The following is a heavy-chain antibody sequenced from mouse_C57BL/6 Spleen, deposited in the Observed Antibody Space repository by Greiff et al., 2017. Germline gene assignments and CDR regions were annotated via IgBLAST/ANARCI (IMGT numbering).Heavy chain of an antibody. CDR2: FYPGSGSI. D-gene: IGHD2-5*01. CDR1: GYTFTEYT. Sequence: VKLQQSGAELVQPGASVKLSCKASGYTFTEYTIHWVKQRSGQGLEWIGWFYPGSGSIKYNEKFKGKATLTADKSSSTVYMELSRLPSEDSAVYFCARHLYYSNSEGLDYWGQGTTLTVSS. CDR3: ARHLYYSNSEGLDY. V-gene: IGHV1-62-2*01. J-gene: IGHJ2*01.